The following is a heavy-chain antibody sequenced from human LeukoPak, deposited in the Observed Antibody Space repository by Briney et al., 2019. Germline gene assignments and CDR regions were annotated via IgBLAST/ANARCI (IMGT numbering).Heavy chain of an antibody. CDR2: ISGSGGST. J-gene: IGHJ4*02. CDR3: AKGPYSGSSSRIDY. V-gene: IGHV3-23*01. Sequence: PGGSLRLSCAASGFTFSNYAMNWVRQAPGKGLEWVSSISGSGGSTNYAGSVKGRFTISRDNSKNTLFLQMNSLRAEDTAVYYCAKGPYSGSSSRIDYWGQGTRVTVSS. CDR1: GFTFSNYA. D-gene: IGHD1-26*01.